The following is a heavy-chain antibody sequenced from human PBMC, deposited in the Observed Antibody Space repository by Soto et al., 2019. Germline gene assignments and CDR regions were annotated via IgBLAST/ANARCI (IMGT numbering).Heavy chain of an antibody. V-gene: IGHV4-31*03. CDR3: ARVPDDRSGPFY. CDR2: IYYSGST. Sequence: QVQLQESGPGLVKPSQTLSLTCTVSGGSISSGGYYWSWIRQHPGKGLEWIGYIYYSGSTYYNPSIKGRVTISRATSKNPFALKLSSVPAADTAVYYCARVPDDRSGPFYWGQGTLVTVSS. J-gene: IGHJ4*02. D-gene: IGHD3-22*01. CDR1: GGSISSGGYY.